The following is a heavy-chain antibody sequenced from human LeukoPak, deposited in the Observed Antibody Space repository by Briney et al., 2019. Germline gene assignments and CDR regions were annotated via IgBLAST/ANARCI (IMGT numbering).Heavy chain of an antibody. Sequence: PSETLSLTCTVSGDSISSYYWSWIRQPAGKGLEWIGRIHPSGSTNYNPSLKSRLTLSVDTSKNQFSLKLISVTAADMAVYYCARGPPPDFDYWGRGTLVTVSS. V-gene: IGHV4-4*07. J-gene: IGHJ4*02. CDR1: GDSISSYY. CDR2: IHPSGST. CDR3: ARGPPPDFDY.